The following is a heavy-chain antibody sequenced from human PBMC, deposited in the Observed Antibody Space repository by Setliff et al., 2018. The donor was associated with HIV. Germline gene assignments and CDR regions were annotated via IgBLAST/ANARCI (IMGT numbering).Heavy chain of an antibody. D-gene: IGHD6-6*01. J-gene: IGHJ4*02. CDR1: GGTFSIFS. CDR3: ARDPTGGAARFDY. CDR2: SIPVFGPP. V-gene: IGHV1-69*13. Sequence: GASVKVPCKTSGGTFSIFSITWVRQAPGQGLEWMGGSIPVFGPPNYAEKFQRRLTITADESTNTAYMELIGLKSEDTAVYYCARDPTGGAARFDYWGQGTLVTVSS.